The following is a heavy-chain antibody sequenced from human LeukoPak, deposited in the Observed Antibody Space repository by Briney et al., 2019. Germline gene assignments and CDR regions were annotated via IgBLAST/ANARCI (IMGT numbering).Heavy chain of an antibody. J-gene: IGHJ3*02. D-gene: IGHD1-26*01. CDR1: GFTFSSYA. CDR2: ISGSGGST. Sequence: GGSLRLSCAAPGFTFSSYAMSWVRQAPGKGLEWVSGISGSGGSTYYADSVEGRFTISRDNSKNTLYLQMNSLRAEDAAVYYCAKGGDSGSYVLAFDIWGQGTMVTV. CDR3: AKGGDSGSYVLAFDI. V-gene: IGHV3-23*01.